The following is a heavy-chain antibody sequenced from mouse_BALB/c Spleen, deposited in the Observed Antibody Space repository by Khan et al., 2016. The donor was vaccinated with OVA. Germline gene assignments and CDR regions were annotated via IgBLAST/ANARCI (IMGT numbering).Heavy chain of an antibody. CDR1: GFSLNSYG. V-gene: IGHV2-9*02. D-gene: IGHD1-1*01. CDR2: IWAGGST. CDR3: ARAFYYGAWFAF. Sequence: VELVESGPGLVAPSQSLSITCTVSGFSLNSYGVHWVRQPPGKGLEWLGVIWAGGSTNHNSALMSSLSISNENSKSHVFFKMNSLQTDDTAMYYCARAFYYGAWFAFWGQGTLVTVSA. J-gene: IGHJ3*01.